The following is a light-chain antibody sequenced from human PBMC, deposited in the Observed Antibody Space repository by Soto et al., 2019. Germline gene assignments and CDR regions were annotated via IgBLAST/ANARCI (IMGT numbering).Light chain of an antibody. CDR3: SSYAGSTLYV. CDR2: EVS. CDR1: SSDVGGYNY. V-gene: IGLV2-8*01. J-gene: IGLJ1*01. Sequence: QSALTQPPSASGSPGQSVTISCTGTSSDVGGYNYVSWYQQHPGKAPKLMIYEVSKRPSGVPDRSSGSKSGNTASLTVSGLQAEDEADYYCSSYAGSTLYVFGTGTKVTV.